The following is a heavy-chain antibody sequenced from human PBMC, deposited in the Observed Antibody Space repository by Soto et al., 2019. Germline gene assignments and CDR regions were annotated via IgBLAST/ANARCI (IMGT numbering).Heavy chain of an antibody. Sequence: QVQLQESGPGLVKPSQTLSLTCTVSGGSISSGDYYWSWIRQPPGKGLEWIGYIYYSGSTYYNPSLKSRVTISVDTSKNQFSLKLSSVTAADTAVYYCARDRMEDYYDSSGYRDYWGQGTLVTVSS. CDR3: ARDRMEDYYDSSGYRDY. CDR2: IYYSGST. CDR1: GGSISSGDYY. D-gene: IGHD3-22*01. V-gene: IGHV4-30-4*01. J-gene: IGHJ4*02.